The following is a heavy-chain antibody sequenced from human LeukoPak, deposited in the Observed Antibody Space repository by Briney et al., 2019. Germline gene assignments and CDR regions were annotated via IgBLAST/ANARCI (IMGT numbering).Heavy chain of an antibody. Sequence: PGGSLRLSCAASGFTFSSYWMHWVRQAPGKGLVWVSRINSDGSSTSYADSVKGRFTTSRDNAKNTLYLQMNSLRAEDTAVYYCAVFGVVNPLCFDYWGQGTLVTVSS. D-gene: IGHD3-3*01. CDR1: GFTFSSYW. V-gene: IGHV3-74*01. CDR2: INSDGSST. CDR3: AVFGVVNPLCFDY. J-gene: IGHJ4*02.